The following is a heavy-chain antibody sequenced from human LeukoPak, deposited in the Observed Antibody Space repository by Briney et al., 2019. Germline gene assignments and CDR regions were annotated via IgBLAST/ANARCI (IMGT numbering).Heavy chain of an antibody. V-gene: IGHV4-39*01. D-gene: IGHD2-15*01. CDR2: IRYSGNT. Sequence: SETLSLTCAVSGGSITNNHYYWGWIRQPPGKGLEWTGSIRYSGNTHYNASLRSRVTTSADTSKNQSTLELTSVTAADTAVYYCARLTDCRGVSCYSEHAFDIWGQGTMVTVSS. CDR3: ARLTDCRGVSCYSEHAFDI. CDR1: GGSITNNHYY. J-gene: IGHJ3*02.